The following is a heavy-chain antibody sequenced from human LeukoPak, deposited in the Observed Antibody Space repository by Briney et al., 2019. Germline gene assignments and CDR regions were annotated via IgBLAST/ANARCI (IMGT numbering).Heavy chain of an antibody. CDR2: INHSGST. J-gene: IGHJ4*02. CDR1: GGSFSGYY. CDR3: ARGFPIDDYVDYFDY. D-gene: IGHD4-17*01. Sequence: PSETLSLTCAVYGGSFSGYYWSWIRQPPRKGLEWIGEINHSGSTNYNPSLKSRVTISVDTSKNQFSLKVSSVTAADTAVYYCARGFPIDDYVDYFDYWGQGTLVTVSS. V-gene: IGHV4-34*01.